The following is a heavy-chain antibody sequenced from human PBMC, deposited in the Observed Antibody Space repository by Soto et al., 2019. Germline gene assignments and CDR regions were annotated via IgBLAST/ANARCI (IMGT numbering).Heavy chain of an antibody. CDR2: IDPSDSYT. D-gene: IGHD5-18*01. Sequence: EFLKISVKGSGYSLTSDWISWVRQMPGKGLEWMGRIDPSDSYTNYSPSFQGHVTISADKSISTAYLQWSSLKASDTAMYYCARLPLGPGYSYGSWGQGTLVTVSS. CDR1: GYSLTSDW. V-gene: IGHV5-10-1*01. CDR3: ARLPLGPGYSYGS. J-gene: IGHJ5*02.